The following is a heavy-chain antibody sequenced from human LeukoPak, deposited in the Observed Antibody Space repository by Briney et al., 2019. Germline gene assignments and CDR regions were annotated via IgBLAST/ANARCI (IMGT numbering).Heavy chain of an antibody. D-gene: IGHD4-17*01. CDR2: IKQDGSEK. J-gene: IGHJ4*02. Sequence: GGSLRLSCVASGFTFSSYWMSWVRQAPGKGLEWVANIKQDGSEKYYLDSLEGRFTISRDNAKNSLYLQMNSLRAEDTAVYYCARPHQTTVTTLGYWGQGTLVTVSS. V-gene: IGHV3-7*01. CDR1: GFTFSSYW. CDR3: ARPHQTTVTTLGY.